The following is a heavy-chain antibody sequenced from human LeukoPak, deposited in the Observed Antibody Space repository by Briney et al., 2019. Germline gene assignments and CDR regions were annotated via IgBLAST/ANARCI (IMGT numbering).Heavy chain of an antibody. V-gene: IGHV3-33*01. J-gene: IGHJ4*02. CDR2: IWSDGSKK. Sequence: GRSLRPSCAASGFIFSNYGFYWVRQAPGKGLEWVALIWSDGSKKYYTDSVKGRFTISRDDSKNTLFLQMNSLRAEDMAVYYCARDIGTWPNSLFDYWGQGNLVTVSS. CDR1: GFIFSNYG. D-gene: IGHD4-23*01. CDR3: ARDIGTWPNSLFDY.